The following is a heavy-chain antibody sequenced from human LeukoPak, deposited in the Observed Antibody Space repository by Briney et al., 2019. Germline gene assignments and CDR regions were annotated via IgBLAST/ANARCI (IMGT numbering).Heavy chain of an antibody. V-gene: IGHV1-69*04. D-gene: IGHD1-26*01. Sequence: GASVKVSCKASGGTFSSYAISWVRQAPGQGLEWMGRIIPILGIANYAQKFQGRVTITADKSTGTAYMELSSLRSEDTAVYYCARDTGAYPVFDYWGQGPLVTVSS. CDR3: ARDTGAYPVFDY. J-gene: IGHJ4*02. CDR1: GGTFSSYA. CDR2: IIPILGIA.